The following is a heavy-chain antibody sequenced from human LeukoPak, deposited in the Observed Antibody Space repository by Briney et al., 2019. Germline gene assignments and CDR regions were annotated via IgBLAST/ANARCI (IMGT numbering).Heavy chain of an antibody. Sequence: KPSETLSLTCTVSGYSISSGYYWGWIRQPAGKGLEWIGRIYTSGSTNYNPSLKSRVTISVDTSKNQFSLKLSSVTAADTAVYYCARGAIVLKVYTGYYMDVWGKGTTVTVSS. CDR2: IYTSGST. CDR1: GYSISSGYY. CDR3: ARGAIVLKVYTGYYMDV. V-gene: IGHV4-61*02. J-gene: IGHJ6*03. D-gene: IGHD2-8*01.